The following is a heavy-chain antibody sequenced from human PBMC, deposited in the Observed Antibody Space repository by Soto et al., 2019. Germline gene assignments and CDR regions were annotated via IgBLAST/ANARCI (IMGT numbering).Heavy chain of an antibody. Sequence: GASVKVSCKASGYTFTGHYIHWVRQAPGQGLEWMGWINPNSGGTNYAQKFQDWATMTRDTSTGTAYMEMTRVTSDDTAVYYCARDSRYGVGTTGGLDVWGQGTTVTVSS. CDR1: GYTFTGHY. V-gene: IGHV1-2*04. J-gene: IGHJ6*02. CDR2: INPNSGGT. D-gene: IGHD1-1*01. CDR3: ARDSRYGVGTTGGLDV.